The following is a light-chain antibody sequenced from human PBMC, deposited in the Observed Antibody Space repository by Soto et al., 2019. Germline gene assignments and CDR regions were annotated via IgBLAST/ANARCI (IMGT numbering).Light chain of an antibody. V-gene: IGKV1-39*01. CDR2: AAS. CDR3: QQSYSTPYT. Sequence: DIQMTQSPSSLSSSVGDRVTITCRASPSISSYLNWYQQKRGKAPKLLIYAASSLQSGVPSRFSGSGSGTDFTLTISSRQAEDFATYYCQQSYSTPYTVRQGPKLQIK. J-gene: IGKJ2*01. CDR1: PSISSY.